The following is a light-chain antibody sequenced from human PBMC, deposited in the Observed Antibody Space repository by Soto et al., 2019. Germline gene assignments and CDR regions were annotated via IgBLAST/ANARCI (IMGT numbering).Light chain of an antibody. J-gene: IGKJ1*01. V-gene: IGKV3-15*01. Sequence: EIVMTQSPATLXVSPXEXATXSCRASQSVSSNLAWYQQKPGQAPRLLIYGASTRATGIPARFSGSGSGTEFTLTISSLQSEDCAVYYCQHYTNWPRTXGQGTKEEIK. CDR1: QSVSSN. CDR3: QHYTNWPRT. CDR2: GAS.